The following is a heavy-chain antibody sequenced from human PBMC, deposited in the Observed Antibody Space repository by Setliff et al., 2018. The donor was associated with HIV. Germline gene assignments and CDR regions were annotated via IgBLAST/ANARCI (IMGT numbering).Heavy chain of an antibody. CDR2: VDYSGST. J-gene: IGHJ5*02. CDR3: AKGGASSHWLGP. V-gene: IGHV4-39*07. D-gene: IGHD3-16*01. CDR1: DFSIGRTSYY. Sequence: ETLSLTCPVSDFSIGRTSYYWGWIRQTPEKGLENIGSVDYSGSTNLNPSLKGRVTISVDTSKNQFSLKLSSVTAADTAVYFCAKGGASSHWLGPWGQGTLVTVSS.